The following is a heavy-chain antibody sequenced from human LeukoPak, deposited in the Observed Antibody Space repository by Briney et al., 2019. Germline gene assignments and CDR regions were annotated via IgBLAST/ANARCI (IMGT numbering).Heavy chain of an antibody. CDR1: GGTFSSYA. Sequence: SVKVSCKASGGTFSSYAISWVRQAPGQGLEWMGGIIPIFGTANYAQKFQGRVTITADESTSTAYMELSSLRSEDTAVYYCARFNLEYDILTGYSIQNYYFDYWGQGTLVTVSS. V-gene: IGHV1-69*13. D-gene: IGHD3-9*01. J-gene: IGHJ4*02. CDR3: ARFNLEYDILTGYSIQNYYFDY. CDR2: IIPIFGTA.